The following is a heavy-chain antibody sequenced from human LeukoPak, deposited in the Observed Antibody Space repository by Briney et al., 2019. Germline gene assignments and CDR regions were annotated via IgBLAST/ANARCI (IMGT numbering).Heavy chain of an antibody. D-gene: IGHD2-2*01. V-gene: IGHV4-59*01. Sequence: PAETLSLTCTVSGGSISSYYWSWIRQPPGKGLEWIGYIYYSGSTNYNPSLQSRVTISVDTYKNQYSLKLSSVTAADTAVYYCARSYCSSTSCYHYFDYWGQGTLVTVSS. CDR3: ARSYCSSTSCYHYFDY. CDR2: IYYSGST. J-gene: IGHJ4*02. CDR1: GGSISSYY.